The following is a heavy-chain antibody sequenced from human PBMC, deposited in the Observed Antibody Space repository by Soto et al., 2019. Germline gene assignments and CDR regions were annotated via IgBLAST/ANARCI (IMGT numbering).Heavy chain of an antibody. CDR1: GFSLSSGGLC. CDR2: IDWDDAK. CDR3: ARIPSNAWYDGWYFDY. V-gene: IGHV2-70*01. D-gene: IGHD6-19*01. Sequence: SGPTLVNPTQTLTLTCAFSGFSLSSGGLCVGWIRQPPGKALEWLAIIDWDDAKYYSTSLKTRLTISKDTSKNQVVLTMTNMDPVDTATYYCARIPSNAWYDGWYFDYWGPGALVTVSS. J-gene: IGHJ4*02.